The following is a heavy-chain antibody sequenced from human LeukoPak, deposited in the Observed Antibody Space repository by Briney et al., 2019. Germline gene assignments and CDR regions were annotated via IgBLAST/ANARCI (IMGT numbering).Heavy chain of an antibody. D-gene: IGHD5-18*01. V-gene: IGHV4-59*11. CDR1: GVSMSSHY. CDR3: ATIKRGNIYGYFDF. J-gene: IGHJ4*02. Sequence: SETLSLTCTVSGVSMSSHYWSWIRQPPGKGLEWIGYMYDSWSTKEHRSLKSRVTLSADTSKTQFSLRLSSVTAADTAVYYCATIKRGNIYGYFDFWGQGILVTVSS. CDR2: MYDSWST.